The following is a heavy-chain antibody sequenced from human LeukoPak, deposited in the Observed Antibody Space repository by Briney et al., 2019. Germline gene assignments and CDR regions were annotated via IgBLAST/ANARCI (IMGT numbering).Heavy chain of an antibody. CDR2: INPNSGRT. V-gene: IGHV1-8*01. CDR1: GYTVTSSD. D-gene: IGHD6-13*01. Sequence: WASVKVSCKASGYTVTSSDINWVRQAAGQGLERMGWINPNSGRTGYAQKFQGRVTMTANTSISTAYMELSSLRFDDTAVYYCARGRSGLAAAGTYDYWGQGTLITVSS. J-gene: IGHJ4*02. CDR3: ARGRSGLAAAGTYDY.